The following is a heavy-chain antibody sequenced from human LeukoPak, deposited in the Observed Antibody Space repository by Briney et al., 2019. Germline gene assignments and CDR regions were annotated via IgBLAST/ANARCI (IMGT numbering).Heavy chain of an antibody. CDR1: GHTFTDYY. J-gene: IGHJ5*02. Sequence: ASVKVSCKASGHTFTDYYVYWVRQAPGQGLEWMGWINPKNGGTRYAQKFQGWVTVSRDTSISTAYMELSTLKSDDTAVYYCARGRGVTTAGTSWFDPWGQGTLVIVSS. V-gene: IGHV1-2*04. CDR2: INPKNGGT. D-gene: IGHD6-13*01. CDR3: ARGRGVTTAGTSWFDP.